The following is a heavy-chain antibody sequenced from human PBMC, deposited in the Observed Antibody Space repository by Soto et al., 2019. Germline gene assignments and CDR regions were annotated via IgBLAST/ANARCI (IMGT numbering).Heavy chain of an antibody. Sequence: KPSETLSLTCTVSGGSISIGGYYWSWMRQHPGKGLEWIGYIYYSGSTYYNPSLKSRVTISVDTSKNQFSLKLSSVTAADTAVYYCARAGSSWSYYYGMDVWGQGTTVTVSS. J-gene: IGHJ6*02. CDR1: GGSISIGGYY. CDR2: IYYSGST. D-gene: IGHD6-13*01. CDR3: ARAGSSWSYYYGMDV. V-gene: IGHV4-31*03.